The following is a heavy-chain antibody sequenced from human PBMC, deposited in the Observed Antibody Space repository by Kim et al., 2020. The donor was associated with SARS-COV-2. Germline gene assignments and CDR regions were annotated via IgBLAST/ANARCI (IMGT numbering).Heavy chain of an antibody. CDR1: GYTFTGFY. CDR3: ARDQQPIVPVALVAVAVAGTHEVFDM. J-gene: IGHJ3*02. CDR2: INPLSGAT. Sequence: ASVKVSCKASGYTFTGFYLHWVRQAPGQGLEWMGWINPLSGATRSAQRFQGRVTMTRDTSINTAYLELTTLTSDDTAVYYCARDQQPIVPVALVAVAVAGTHEVFDMWGQGTVITVSS. V-gene: IGHV1-2*02. D-gene: IGHD6-19*01.